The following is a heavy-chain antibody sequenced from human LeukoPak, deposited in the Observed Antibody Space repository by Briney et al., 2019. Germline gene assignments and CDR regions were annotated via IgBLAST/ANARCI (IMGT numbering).Heavy chain of an antibody. V-gene: IGHV3-30*04. J-gene: IGHJ4*02. CDR3: ARDLYDYGDYGGANDY. CDR2: ISYDGSNK. D-gene: IGHD4-17*01. CDR1: GFTFSSYA. Sequence: PGRSLRLSCAASGFTFSSYAMHWVRQAPGKGLEWVAVISYDGSNKYYADSVKGRFTISRDNSKNTLYLQMNSLRAEDTAVYYCARDLYDYGDYGGANDYWGQGTLVTASS.